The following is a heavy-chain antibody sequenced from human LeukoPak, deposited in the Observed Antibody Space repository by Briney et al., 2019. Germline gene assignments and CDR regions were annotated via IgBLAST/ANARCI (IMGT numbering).Heavy chain of an antibody. Sequence: PGGSLRLSCAASGFTFSSYGMHWVRQAPGKGLEWVAVISYDGSNKYYADSVKGRFTISRDNSKNTPYLQMNSLRAEDTAVYYCAKVHSGYDPRYYYDSSGYETFDYWGQGTLVTVSS. D-gene: IGHD3-22*01. CDR1: GFTFSSYG. CDR2: ISYDGSNK. J-gene: IGHJ4*02. V-gene: IGHV3-30*18. CDR3: AKVHSGYDPRYYYDSSGYETFDY.